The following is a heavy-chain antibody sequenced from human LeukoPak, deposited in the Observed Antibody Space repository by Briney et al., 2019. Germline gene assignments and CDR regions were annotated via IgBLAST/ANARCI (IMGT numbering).Heavy chain of an antibody. Sequence: GGSLRLSCAASGFTFSSYAMSWVRQAPGKGLEYVSAISSNGGSTYYANSVKGRFTISRDNSKNTLYLQMGSLRAEDMAVYYCARSPDLELGAFDIWGQGTMVTVSS. J-gene: IGHJ3*02. D-gene: IGHD1-7*01. CDR3: ARSPDLELGAFDI. CDR2: ISSNGGST. V-gene: IGHV3-64*01. CDR1: GFTFSSYA.